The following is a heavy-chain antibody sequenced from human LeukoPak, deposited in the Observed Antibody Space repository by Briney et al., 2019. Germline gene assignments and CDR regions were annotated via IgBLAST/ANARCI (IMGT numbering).Heavy chain of an antibody. J-gene: IGHJ4*02. D-gene: IGHD3-9*01. CDR2: ISSSGSTI. CDR1: GFTFSDYY. V-gene: IGHV3-11*01. Sequence: PGGSLRLSCAASGFTFSDYYMSWIRQAPGKGLEWVSYISSSGSTIYYADSVKGRFTISRDNAKNSLHLQMNSLRAEDTAVYYCARAYFDWLSRQYYFDYWGQGTLVTVSS. CDR3: ARAYFDWLSRQYYFDY.